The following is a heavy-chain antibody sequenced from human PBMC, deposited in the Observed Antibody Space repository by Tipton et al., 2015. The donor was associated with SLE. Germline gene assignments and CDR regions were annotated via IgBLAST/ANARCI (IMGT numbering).Heavy chain of an antibody. J-gene: IGHJ4*02. D-gene: IGHD1-26*01. V-gene: IGHV4-39*07. Sequence: LRLSCTVSGGSISSSSYYWGWIRQPPGKGLEWIGSIYYSGSTYYNPSLKSRVTISVDTSKNQFSLKLSSVTAADTAVYYCARGRELPYGDFDYWGQGTLVTVSS. CDR1: GGSISSSSYY. CDR2: IYYSGST. CDR3: ARGRELPYGDFDY.